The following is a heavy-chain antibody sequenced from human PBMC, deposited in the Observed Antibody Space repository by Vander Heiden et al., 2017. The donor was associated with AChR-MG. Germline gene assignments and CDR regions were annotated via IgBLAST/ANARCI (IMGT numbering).Heavy chain of an antibody. D-gene: IGHD1-26*01. J-gene: IGHJ4*02. V-gene: IGHV3-23*01. Sequence: EVQLLESGGGLVQPGGSLRLSCAASGFTFSSYAMSWVRQAPGKGLEWVSAISGSGGSTYYADSVKGRFTISRDNSKNTLYLQMKSMSAEDTAVYYCAKTRASEWEPNVDWGQGTLVTVSS. CDR3: AKTRASEWEPNVD. CDR1: GFTFSSYA. CDR2: ISGSGGST.